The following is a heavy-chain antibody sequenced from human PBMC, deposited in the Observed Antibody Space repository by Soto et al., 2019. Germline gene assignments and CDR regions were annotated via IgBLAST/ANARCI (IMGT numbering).Heavy chain of an antibody. CDR1: GYTFTSYA. D-gene: IGHD2-21*02. V-gene: IGHV1-3*01. CDR3: ARSIVVVTALDY. J-gene: IGHJ4*02. CDR2: INAGNGNT. Sequence: ASVKVSCKASGYTFTSYAMHWVRQAPGQRLEWIGWINAGNGNTKYSQKFQGRVTITRYTSASTAYMELSSLRSEDTAVYYCARSIVVVTALDYWGQGTLVTVSS.